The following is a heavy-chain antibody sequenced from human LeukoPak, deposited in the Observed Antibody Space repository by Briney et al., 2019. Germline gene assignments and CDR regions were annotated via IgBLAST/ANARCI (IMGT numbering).Heavy chain of an antibody. J-gene: IGHJ4*02. V-gene: IGHV3-23*01. D-gene: IGHD6-13*01. Sequence: PGGSLRLSCAASGFSFSVYTMSWVRQAPGKGLEWVSAISGSGGSTYYADSVKGRFTISRDNSKNTLYLQMNSLRAEDTAVYYCAKDLFIAAAGTGDYWGQGTLVTVSS. CDR3: AKDLFIAAAGTGDY. CDR1: GFSFSVYT. CDR2: ISGSGGST.